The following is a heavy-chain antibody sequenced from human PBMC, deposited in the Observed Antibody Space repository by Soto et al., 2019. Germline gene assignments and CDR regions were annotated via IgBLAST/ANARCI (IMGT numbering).Heavy chain of an antibody. V-gene: IGHV4-39*01. CDR1: GGSINNTNYY. J-gene: IGHJ5*02. D-gene: IGHD6-13*01. Sequence: QLQLQESGPGLVKPSETLSLTCSVSGGSINNTNYYWGWIRQPPGKGLEWIGSIYYSGSTYYNPSLSRRVTMFVETSKRRFSLKMKSVTAADTAVYFCARHLAVWHGSTWYERGGNWFDTWGQGTLVTVSS. CDR3: ARHLAVWHGSTWYERGGNWFDT. CDR2: IYYSGST.